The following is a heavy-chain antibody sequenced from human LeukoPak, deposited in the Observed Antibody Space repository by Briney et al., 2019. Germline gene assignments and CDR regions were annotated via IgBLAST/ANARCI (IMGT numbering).Heavy chain of an antibody. CDR2: VSDSGST. V-gene: IGHV4-59*08. D-gene: IGHD3-22*01. CDR1: GGSIISYY. Sequence: PSETLSLTCTVSGGSIISYYWSWIRQSPGKGLEWIGYVSDSGSTNYNPSLKSRVIISLDTSKSRFSLKLSSVTAADTAVYYCARLDMIVVGDIMDVCGQGTTVIVSS. CDR3: ARLDMIVVGDIMDV. J-gene: IGHJ6*02.